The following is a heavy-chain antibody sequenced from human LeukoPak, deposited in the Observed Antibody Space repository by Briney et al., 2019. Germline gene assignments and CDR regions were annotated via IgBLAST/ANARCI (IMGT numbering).Heavy chain of an antibody. V-gene: IGHV1-69*05. J-gene: IGHJ4*02. Sequence: SVKVSCKASGYTFTSYGISWVRQAPGQGLERVGGIIPIFGTANYAQKFQVRVTITTDESTSTAYMELSSLRSEDTAVYYCARGWDSSSSFDYWGQGTLVTVSS. CDR2: IIPIFGTA. CDR3: ARGWDSSSSFDY. D-gene: IGHD6-6*01. CDR1: GYTFTSYG.